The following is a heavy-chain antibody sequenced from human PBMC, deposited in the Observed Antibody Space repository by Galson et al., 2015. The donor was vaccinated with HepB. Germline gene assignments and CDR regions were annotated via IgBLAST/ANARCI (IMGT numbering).Heavy chain of an antibody. Sequence: ALRLACAASGFTFDDYGMSWVRQAPGQGLEWVSGIKWNGGSTGYADSVKGRFTISRDNAKNSLYLQMNSLRAEDTALYHCERGRVRWSYTYWYFDLWGQGTLVTVSS. CDR3: ERGRVRWSYTYWYFDL. CDR1: GFTFDDYG. D-gene: IGHD3-10*01. CDR2: IKWNGGST. V-gene: IGHV3-20*01. J-gene: IGHJ2*01.